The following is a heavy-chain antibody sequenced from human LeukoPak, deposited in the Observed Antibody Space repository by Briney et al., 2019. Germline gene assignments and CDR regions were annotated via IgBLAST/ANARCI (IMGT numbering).Heavy chain of an antibody. CDR2: ISSSTSTI. D-gene: IGHD3-10*01. Sequence: PGGSLSLSCAASGFPFSTYSMNWVRQAPREGLEWISYISSSTSTIYYADSVKGRFTISRDNAKNSLYLQMHSLRAEDTAVYYCARDRFGEFDPWGQGTLVTVSS. V-gene: IGHV3-48*01. J-gene: IGHJ5*02. CDR3: ARDRFGEFDP. CDR1: GFPFSTYS.